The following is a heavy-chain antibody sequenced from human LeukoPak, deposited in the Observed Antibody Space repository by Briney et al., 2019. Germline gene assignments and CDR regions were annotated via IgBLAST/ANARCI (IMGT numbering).Heavy chain of an antibody. CDR3: ARLSSSRLNYYYYMDV. CDR2: IYYSGST. V-gene: IGHV4-61*08. CDR1: GGSISSGGYY. Sequence: PSETLSLTCTVSGGSISSGGYYWSWIRQNPGKGLEWIGYIYYSGSTNYNPSLKSRVTISVDTSKNQFSLKLSSVTAADTAVYYCARLSSSRLNYYYYMDVWGKGTTVTVSS. D-gene: IGHD6-6*01. J-gene: IGHJ6*03.